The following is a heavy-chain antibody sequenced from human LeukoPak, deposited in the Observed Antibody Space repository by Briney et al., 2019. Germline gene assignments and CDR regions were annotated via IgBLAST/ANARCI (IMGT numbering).Heavy chain of an antibody. CDR2: INHSGST. Sequence: SETLSLTCAVYGGSFSGYYWSWIRQPPAKGLEWIGEINHSGSTNYNPSLRSRVAISVDTSKNQFSLKLSSVTAADTAVYYCARASHDYGEYSHFDYWGQGTLVTVSS. CDR3: ARASHDYGEYSHFDY. D-gene: IGHD4-17*01. J-gene: IGHJ4*02. V-gene: IGHV4-34*01. CDR1: GGSFSGYY.